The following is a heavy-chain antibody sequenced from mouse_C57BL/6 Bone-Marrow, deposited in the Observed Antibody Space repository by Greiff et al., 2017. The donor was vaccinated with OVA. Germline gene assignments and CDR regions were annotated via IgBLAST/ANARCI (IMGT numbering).Heavy chain of an antibody. CDR1: GFTFSSYG. CDR3: ASRWLLLAY. D-gene: IGHD2-3*01. J-gene: IGHJ3*01. CDR2: ISSGGSYT. V-gene: IGHV5-6*01. Sequence: EVQLVESGGDLVKPGGSLKLSCAASGFTFSSYGMYWVRQTPDKRLEWVATISSGGSYTYYPDSVKGRFTISRDNAKNTLYLQMSSLKSEDTAMYYCASRWLLLAYWGQGTLVTVSA.